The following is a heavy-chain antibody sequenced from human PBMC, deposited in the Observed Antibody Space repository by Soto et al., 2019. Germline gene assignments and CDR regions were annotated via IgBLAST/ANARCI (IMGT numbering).Heavy chain of an antibody. CDR3: ARLQQQLVLIYYYYYMDV. J-gene: IGHJ6*03. V-gene: IGHV4-59*08. CDR2: IYYSGST. Sequence: SETLSLTCTVSGGSISSYYWSWIRQPPGKGLEWIGYIYYSGSTNYNPSLKSRVTISVDTSKNQFSLKLSSVTAADTAVYYCARLQQQLVLIYYYYYMDVWGKGTTVTVSS. CDR1: GGSISSYY. D-gene: IGHD6-13*01.